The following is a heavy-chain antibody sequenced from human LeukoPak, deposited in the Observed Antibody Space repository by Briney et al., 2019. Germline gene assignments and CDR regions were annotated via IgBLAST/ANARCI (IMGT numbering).Heavy chain of an antibody. D-gene: IGHD2-15*01. CDR3: VTSYCSGGSCYSASGY. V-gene: IGHV3-74*01. J-gene: IGHJ4*02. CDR1: GFTFSSYW. Sequence: HAGGSLRLSCAASGFTFSSYWMHWVRQAPGKGLVWVSRINSDGSSTSYADSVKGRLTISRDNAKNTLYLQMNSLRAEDSAVYYCVTSYCSGGSCYSASGYWGQGTLVTVSS. CDR2: INSDGSST.